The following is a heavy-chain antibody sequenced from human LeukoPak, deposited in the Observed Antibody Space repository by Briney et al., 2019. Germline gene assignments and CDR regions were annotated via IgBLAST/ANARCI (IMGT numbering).Heavy chain of an antibody. CDR3: AKDPKDPMVRGYYYYGMDV. V-gene: IGHV3-30-3*01. CDR1: GFTFSSYT. D-gene: IGHD3-10*01. J-gene: IGHJ6*02. Sequence: PGGSLRLSWAASGFTFSSYTMHWVRQAPGKGLEWVAVISYDGSNKYYADSVKGRFTISRDNSKNTLYLQMNSLRAEDTAVYYCAKDPKDPMVRGYYYYGMDVWGQGTTVTVSS. CDR2: ISYDGSNK.